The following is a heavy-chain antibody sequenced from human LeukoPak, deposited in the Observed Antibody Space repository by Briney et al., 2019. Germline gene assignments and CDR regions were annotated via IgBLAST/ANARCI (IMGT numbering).Heavy chain of an antibody. Sequence: ASVKVSCKASGYTFIGYYMHWVRQAPGQGLEWMGWINPNSGGTNYAQKFQGRVTMTRDTSISTAYMELSRLRSDDTAVYYCARADITIIKYYFDYWGQGTLVTVSS. CDR3: ARADITIIKYYFDY. CDR2: INPNSGGT. CDR1: GYTFIGYY. D-gene: IGHD3-3*01. J-gene: IGHJ4*02. V-gene: IGHV1-2*02.